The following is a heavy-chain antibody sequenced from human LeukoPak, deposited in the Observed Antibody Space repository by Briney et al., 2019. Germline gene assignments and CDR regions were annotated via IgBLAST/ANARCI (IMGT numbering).Heavy chain of an antibody. CDR1: GFTFSSYW. J-gene: IGHJ4*02. Sequence: GGSLRLSCAASGFTFSSYWMHWVRQAPGKGLVWVSRINSDGYSISYADSVKGRFTISRDNAKNTLYLQMNSLRAEDTAVYYCAGHGGGNYPVQYWGQGTLVTVSS. CDR3: AGHGGGNYPVQY. CDR2: INSDGYSI. D-gene: IGHD3-10*02. V-gene: IGHV3-74*01.